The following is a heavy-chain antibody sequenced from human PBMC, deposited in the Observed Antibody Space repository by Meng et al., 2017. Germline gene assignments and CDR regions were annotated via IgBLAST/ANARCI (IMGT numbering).Heavy chain of an antibody. CDR3: ATMSVTVNYYYYGMDV. D-gene: IGHD4-17*01. J-gene: IGHJ6*02. CDR1: GYTLTDLA. Sequence: LVLSRAEYKKPAVYVQFACTVSGYTLTDLAMRGVRQATGKGLEWMGGFEPEDGETIYAQKFKGRVTMTEDTSTDTAYMELSSLRSEDTAVYYCATMSVTVNYYYYGMDVWGQGTTVTVSS. CDR2: FEPEDGET. V-gene: IGHV1-24*01.